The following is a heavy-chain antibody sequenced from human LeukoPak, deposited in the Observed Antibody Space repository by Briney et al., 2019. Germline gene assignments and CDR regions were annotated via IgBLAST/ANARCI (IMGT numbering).Heavy chain of an antibody. CDR3: AKDTSTRWYSSTPLPGDC. J-gene: IGHJ4*02. CDR1: GFTFSSHS. D-gene: IGHD6-13*01. Sequence: GGSLRLSCAASGFTFSSHSMNWVRQAPGKGLEWVSYISSSSSTIYYADSVKGRFTISRDNSKNTLYLQMSSLRAEDTAIYYCAKDTSTRWYSSTPLPGDCWGQGTLVTVSS. CDR2: ISSSSSTI. V-gene: IGHV3-48*01.